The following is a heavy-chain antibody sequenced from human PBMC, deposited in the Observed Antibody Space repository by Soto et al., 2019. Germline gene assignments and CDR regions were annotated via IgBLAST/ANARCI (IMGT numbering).Heavy chain of an antibody. CDR3: AIELAQFSHPHY. CDR1: GDSVSSNSAA. J-gene: IGHJ4*02. V-gene: IGHV6-1*01. D-gene: IGHD3-3*02. Sequence: SQTLSLTCVISGDSVSSNSAAWNWIRQSPSRGLEWLGRTYYRSEWYNDYAVSVKGRITINPDTSKNQFSLQLTSVTPEDTAVYYCAIELAQFSHPHYCGQGTLVTVSS. CDR2: TYYRSEWYN.